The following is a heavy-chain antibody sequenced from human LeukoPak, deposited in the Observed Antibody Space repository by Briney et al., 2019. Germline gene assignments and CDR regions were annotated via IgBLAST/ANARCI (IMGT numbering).Heavy chain of an antibody. Sequence: SVKVSCKASGGTFNSYSISWVRQAPGQGLEWMGGIIPIFDTADYAQKFQGRVTITADESTSTAYMELSSLRSEDTAVFYCARISLGAIWGYYYGMDVWGQGTTVTVSS. D-gene: IGHD1-26*01. CDR3: ARISLGAIWGYYYGMDV. J-gene: IGHJ6*02. CDR1: GGTFNSYS. V-gene: IGHV1-69*13. CDR2: IIPIFDTA.